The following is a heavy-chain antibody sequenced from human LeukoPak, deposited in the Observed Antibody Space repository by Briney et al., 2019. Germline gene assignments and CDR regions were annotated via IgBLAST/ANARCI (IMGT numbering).Heavy chain of an antibody. Sequence: SETLSLTCTVSGGSVSSGSYYWSWIRQPPGKGLEWIGYIYYSGSTNYNPSLKSRVTISVDTSKNQFSLKLSSVTAADTAVYFCARGSRYSGSYYIYDYWGQGTLVTVSS. CDR1: GGSVSSGSYY. D-gene: IGHD1-26*01. J-gene: IGHJ4*02. CDR3: ARGSRYSGSYYIYDY. V-gene: IGHV4-61*01. CDR2: IYYSGST.